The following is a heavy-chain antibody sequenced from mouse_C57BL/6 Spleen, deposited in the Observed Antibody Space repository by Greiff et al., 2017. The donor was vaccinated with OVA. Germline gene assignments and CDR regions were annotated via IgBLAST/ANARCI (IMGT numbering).Heavy chain of an antibody. CDR2: IYPGSGST. Sequence: QVQLQQSGAELVKPGASVKMSCKASGYTFTSYWITWVKQRPGQGLEWIGDIYPGSGSTNYNEKFKSKATLTVDTSSSTAYMQLSSLTSEDSAVYYCARPTQASLAMDYWGQGTSVTVSS. V-gene: IGHV1-55*01. CDR3: ARPTQASLAMDY. J-gene: IGHJ4*01. D-gene: IGHD6-1*01. CDR1: GYTFTSYW.